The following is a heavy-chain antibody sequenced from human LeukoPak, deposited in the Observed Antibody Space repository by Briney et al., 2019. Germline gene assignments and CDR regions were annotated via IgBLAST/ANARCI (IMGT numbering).Heavy chain of an antibody. D-gene: IGHD5-18*01. J-gene: IGHJ4*02. Sequence: GGSLRLSCAASGFTFSSYAMHWVRQAPGKGLEYVSAISSNGDSTYYANSVKGRFTISRDNSKNTLFLQMNSLRAEDTAVYYCAKEASRGSSFAYTPIEKPYYLDYWGQGTLVTVSS. CDR3: AKEASRGSSFAYTPIEKPYYLDY. CDR1: GFTFSSYA. V-gene: IGHV3-64*01. CDR2: ISSNGDST.